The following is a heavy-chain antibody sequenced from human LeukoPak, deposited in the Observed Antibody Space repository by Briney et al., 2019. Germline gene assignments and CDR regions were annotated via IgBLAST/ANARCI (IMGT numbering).Heavy chain of an antibody. CDR1: GGSISSGGYP. V-gene: IGHV4-30-2*01. D-gene: IGHD5-18*01. Sequence: PSETLSLTCAVSGGSISSGGYPWSWIRQPPGKGLEWIGYIYHSGSTYYNPSLKSRVTISVDRSKNQFSLKLSSVTAADTAVYYCARGQGAMAYWYFDLWGRGTLVTVSS. CDR2: IYHSGST. J-gene: IGHJ2*01. CDR3: ARGQGAMAYWYFDL.